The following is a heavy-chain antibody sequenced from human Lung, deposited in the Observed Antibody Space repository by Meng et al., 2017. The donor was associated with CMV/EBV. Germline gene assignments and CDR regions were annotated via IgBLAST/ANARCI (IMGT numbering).Heavy chain of an antibody. CDR1: GGSITTYS. CDR3: ARTLGSAVGTGWFDP. J-gene: IGHJ5*02. Sequence: GSLRLSCTVSGGSITTYSWSWIRQPPGKRLEWIGYILYSGSTNYNPSLRSRVTISVDTSKNQFSLKLSSVTAADTAVYHCARTLGSAVGTGWFDPWGQGTLVTVSS. D-gene: IGHD6-13*01. CDR2: ILYSGST. V-gene: IGHV4-59*01.